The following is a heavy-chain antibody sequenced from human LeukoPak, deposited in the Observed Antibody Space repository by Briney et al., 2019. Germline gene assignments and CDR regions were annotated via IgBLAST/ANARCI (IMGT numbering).Heavy chain of an antibody. CDR2: ITDSGGDT. CDR1: GFTFSNYA. V-gene: IGHV3-23*01. J-gene: IGHJ4*02. D-gene: IGHD2-2*01. Sequence: PGGSLRLSCTASGFTFSNYAMSWVRQAPGTGLEWFSAITDSGGDTYYSDSVKGRFIISRDNSKNSLYLHMNSLRAEDTAVYHCAKGSSASRPYYFDYWGQGTLVTVSS. CDR3: AKGSSASRPYYFDY.